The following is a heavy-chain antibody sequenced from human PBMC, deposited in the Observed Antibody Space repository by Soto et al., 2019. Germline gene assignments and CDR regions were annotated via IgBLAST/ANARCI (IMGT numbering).Heavy chain of an antibody. CDR2: INSDGSST. CDR1: GSTFSNDW. V-gene: IGHV3-74*01. Sequence: EVQLVESGGGLLQPGGSLRLSCAVSGSTFSNDWMHWVRQAPGKGLVWVSHINSDGSSTNYADFVKGRFTIARDNAKNTVYLHMHSLRAEDTAVYYCARDRSYSLDVCGQGTTVTVSS. CDR3: ARDRSYSLDV. J-gene: IGHJ6*02.